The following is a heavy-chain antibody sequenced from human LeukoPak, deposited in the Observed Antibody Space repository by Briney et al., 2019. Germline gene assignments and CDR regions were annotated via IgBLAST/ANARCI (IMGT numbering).Heavy chain of an antibody. CDR1: GFSDYA. CDR2: INSGGAI. J-gene: IGHJ3*02. CDR3: AKVGPFYDSSGYYAFDI. D-gene: IGHD3-22*01. V-gene: IGHV3-23*01. Sequence: GGSLRLSCAASGFSDYAMTWVRQAPGKGLEWVSTINSGGAINYADSVKGRFTISRDNSKNTLYLQMNSLRAEDTAVYYCAKVGPFYDSSGYYAFDIWGQGTMVTVSS.